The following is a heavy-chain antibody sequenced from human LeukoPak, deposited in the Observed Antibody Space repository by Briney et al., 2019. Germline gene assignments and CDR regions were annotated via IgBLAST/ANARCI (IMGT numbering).Heavy chain of an antibody. CDR3: ARLAGYSIQVVDAFDI. Sequence: PSETLSLTCTVSGGSISSSSYYWGWIRQPPGKGLEWIGSIYYSGSTYYNPSLKSRVTISVDTSKNQFSLKLSSVTAADTAVYYCARLAGYSIQVVDAFDIWGQGTMVTVSS. D-gene: IGHD6-13*01. CDR2: IYYSGST. CDR1: GGSISSSSYY. J-gene: IGHJ3*02. V-gene: IGHV4-39*01.